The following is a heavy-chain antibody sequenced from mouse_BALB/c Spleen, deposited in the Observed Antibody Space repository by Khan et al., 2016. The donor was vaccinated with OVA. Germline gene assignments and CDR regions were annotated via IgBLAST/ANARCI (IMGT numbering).Heavy chain of an antibody. CDR1: GFTFSTFG. Sequence: EVELVESGGDLVKPGGSLRLSCAASGFTFSTFGMSWVRQTPDKRLEWVATISSGGSYTYYPDSVKGRFTISRDNATNTLYLQMSSLKSEDTAIYYCTRHNYGWFAYWGQGTLVTVSA. V-gene: IGHV5-6*01. CDR3: TRHNYGWFAY. CDR2: ISSGGSYT. J-gene: IGHJ3*01. D-gene: IGHD1-1*01.